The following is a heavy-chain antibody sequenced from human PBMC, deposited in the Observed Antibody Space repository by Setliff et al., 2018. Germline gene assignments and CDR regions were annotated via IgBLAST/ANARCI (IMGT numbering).Heavy chain of an antibody. CDR3: ARGPTIVDWFFDL. CDR1: GGSISSGDYY. D-gene: IGHD3-22*01. CDR2: IYYSGST. V-gene: IGHV4-30-4*08. J-gene: IGHJ2*01. Sequence: PSETLSLTCTVSGGSISSGDYYWSWIRQPPGKGLEWIGYIYYSGSTYYNPSLKSRVTISVDTSKNQFSLKLSSVTAADTAVYYCARGPTIVDWFFDLWGRGTLVTVSS.